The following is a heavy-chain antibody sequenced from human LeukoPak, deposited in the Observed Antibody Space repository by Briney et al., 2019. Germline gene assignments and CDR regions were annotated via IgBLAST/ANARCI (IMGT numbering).Heavy chain of an antibody. J-gene: IGHJ4*02. CDR1: GGSISSGDYY. CDR3: ARVYQVTPYSGYPDY. CDR2: IYYSGST. V-gene: IGHV4-30-4*01. D-gene: IGHD3-22*01. Sequence: KSSETLSLTCTVSGGSISSGDYYWSWIRQPPGKGLEWIGYIYYSGSTYYNPSLKSRVTISVDTSKNQFSLKLSSVTAADTAVYYCARVYQVTPYSGYPDYWGQGTLVTVSS.